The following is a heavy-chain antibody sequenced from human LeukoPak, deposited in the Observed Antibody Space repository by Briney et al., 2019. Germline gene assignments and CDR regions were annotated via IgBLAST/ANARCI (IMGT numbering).Heavy chain of an antibody. J-gene: IGHJ5*02. D-gene: IGHD2-2*01. CDR3: ARVVTPRYCTSPSCYWKGWFDP. Sequence: ASVKVSCKASGYTFTSYDINWVRQAPGQGLEWMGGIIPIFGTANYAQKFQGRVTITADESTSTAYMELSSLRSDDTAVYNCARVVTPRYCTSPSCYWKGWFDPWGRGTLVTVSS. CDR1: GYTFTSYD. CDR2: IIPIFGTA. V-gene: IGHV1-69*13.